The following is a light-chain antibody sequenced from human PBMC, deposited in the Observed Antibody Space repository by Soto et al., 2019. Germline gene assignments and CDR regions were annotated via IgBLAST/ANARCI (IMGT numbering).Light chain of an antibody. J-gene: IGLJ1*01. Sequence: QSALTQPAFVSGSPGQSITISCTGTSSDAGSYNLVSWYQQHPGKAPKLMIYEVSKRPSGVSNRFSGSKSGNTASLTISGLQAEDEADYYCCSYAGSSTPLIFGTGTKVTVL. CDR2: EVS. V-gene: IGLV2-23*02. CDR3: CSYAGSSTPLI. CDR1: SSDAGSYNL.